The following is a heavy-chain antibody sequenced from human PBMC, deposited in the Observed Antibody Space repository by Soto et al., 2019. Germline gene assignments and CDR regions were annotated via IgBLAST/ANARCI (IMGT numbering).Heavy chain of an antibody. CDR2: ISYDGSNK. CDR3: AKAPRGDYDSSGPLDY. CDR1: GFTFSSYG. J-gene: IGHJ4*02. D-gene: IGHD3-22*01. V-gene: IGHV3-30*18. Sequence: QVQLVESGGGVVQPGRSLRLSCAASGFTFSSYGMHWVRQAPGKGLEWVAVISYDGSNKYYADSVKGRFTISRDNSKNTLYLQMNSLRAEDTAVYYGAKAPRGDYDSSGPLDYWGQGTLVTVSS.